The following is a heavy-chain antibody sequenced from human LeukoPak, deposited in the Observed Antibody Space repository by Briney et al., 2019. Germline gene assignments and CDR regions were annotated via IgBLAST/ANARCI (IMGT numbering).Heavy chain of an antibody. CDR2: FNPNSGDT. D-gene: IGHD4-17*01. Sequence: GASVKVSCKASGYCFTGHYMHWVRQAPGQGLEWMGWFNPNSGDTHYAQKFQDRVTMTGDTSISTAYMELSRLRSDDTAVYYCARGGYGDYVLTCLDHWGQGTLVTVSS. V-gene: IGHV1-2*02. J-gene: IGHJ4*02. CDR1: GYCFTGHY. CDR3: ARGGYGDYVLTCLDH.